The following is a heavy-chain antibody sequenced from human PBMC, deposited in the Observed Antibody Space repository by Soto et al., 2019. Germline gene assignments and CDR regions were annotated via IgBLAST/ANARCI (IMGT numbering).Heavy chain of an antibody. CDR3: ARGMTTVTTFDY. CDR1: VGSISSGGYS. J-gene: IGHJ4*02. Sequence: QLQLQESGSGLVKPSQTLSLTCAVSVGSISSGGYSCTWLRQPPGKGLEWIGYIYHSGSTYYNPSLDCRVTISVDRSKNQFSRKLSSVTAADTAVYYCARGMTTVTTFDYWGQGTLVTVSS. V-gene: IGHV4-30-2*01. CDR2: IYHSGST. D-gene: IGHD4-17*01.